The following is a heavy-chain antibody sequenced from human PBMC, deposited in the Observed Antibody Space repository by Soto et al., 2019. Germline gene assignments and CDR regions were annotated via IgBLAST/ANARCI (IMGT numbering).Heavy chain of an antibody. CDR3: ARAHYDILTANIRFDP. CDR2: ISSDGSSI. CDR1: GFTFGSYG. V-gene: IGHV3-74*01. J-gene: IGHJ5*02. Sequence: PGGSLRLSCAASGFTFGSYGMHWVRQAPGKGLVWVSRISSDGSSISYVESVKGRFTISRDNAKNTLYLQMISLRAEDTAVYYCARAHYDILTANIRFDPWGQGTLVTVSS. D-gene: IGHD3-9*01.